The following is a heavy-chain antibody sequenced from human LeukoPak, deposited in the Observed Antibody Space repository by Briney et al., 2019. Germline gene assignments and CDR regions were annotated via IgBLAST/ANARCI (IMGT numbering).Heavy chain of an antibody. CDR1: GGSISSGYY. CDR3: AREGGATQDAN. J-gene: IGHJ4*02. Sequence: SETLSLTCTVSGGSISSGYYWAWIRQPPGKGLEWIGSVYHTGGTYYNPSLKSRVTISVDTSRNQFSLRLSSVTAADTAVYYCAREGGATQDANWGQGTLVLVSS. V-gene: IGHV4-38-2*02. CDR2: VYHTGGT. D-gene: IGHD1-26*01.